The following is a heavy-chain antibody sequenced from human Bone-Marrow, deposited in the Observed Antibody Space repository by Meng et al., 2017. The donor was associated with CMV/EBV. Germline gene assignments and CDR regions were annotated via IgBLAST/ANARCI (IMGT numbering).Heavy chain of an antibody. D-gene: IGHD6-19*01. CDR2: IRYDGSNK. V-gene: IGHV3-30*02. CDR3: AKSRSPPKKVVAGPLDY. J-gene: IGHJ4*02. CDR1: GFTFSSYG. Sequence: GGSLRLSCAASGFTFSSYGMHWVRQAPGKGLEWVAFIRYDGSNKYYVDSVKGRFTISRDNSKNTLYLQMNSLRPEDTAMYYCAKSRSPPKKVVAGPLDYWGQGTLVTVSS.